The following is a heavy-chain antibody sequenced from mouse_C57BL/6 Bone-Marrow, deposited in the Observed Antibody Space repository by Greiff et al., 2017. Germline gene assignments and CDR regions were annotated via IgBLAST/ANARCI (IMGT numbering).Heavy chain of an antibody. V-gene: IGHV5-17*01. J-gene: IGHJ2*01. CDR1: GFTFSDYG. Sequence: EVHLVESGGGLVKPGGSLKLSCAASGFTFSDYGMHWVRQAPEQGLEWVAYISSGSSTIYYAATVKGRFTISRDNAKNTLFLQMTSLRSADTAMYYCARRKGLDYWGQGTTLTVSS. CDR3: ARRKGLDY. CDR2: ISSGSSTI.